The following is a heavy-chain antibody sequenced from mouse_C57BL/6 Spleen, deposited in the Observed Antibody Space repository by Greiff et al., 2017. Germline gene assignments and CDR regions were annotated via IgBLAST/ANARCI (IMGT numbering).Heavy chain of an antibody. Sequence: QVQLKESGPGLVAPSQSLSITCTVSGFSLTSYGVDWVRQSPGKGLEWLGVIWGVGSTNYNSALKSRLSISKDNSKSQVFLKMNSLQTDDTAMYYCASGGGSPGRFAYWGQGTLVTVSA. V-gene: IGHV2-6*01. CDR1: GFSLTSYG. J-gene: IGHJ3*01. CDR2: IWGVGST. D-gene: IGHD1-1*02. CDR3: ASGGGSPGRFAY.